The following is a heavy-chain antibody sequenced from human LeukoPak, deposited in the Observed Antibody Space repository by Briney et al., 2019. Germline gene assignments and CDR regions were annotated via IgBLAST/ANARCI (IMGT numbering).Heavy chain of an antibody. D-gene: IGHD6-13*01. V-gene: IGHV4-34*01. Sequence: PLETLSLTCAVYGGSFSGYYWSWIRQPPGKGLEWIGEINHSGSTNYNPSLKSRVTISVDTSKNQFSLKLSSVTAADTAVYYCARGIAASDYWGQGTLVTVSS. CDR3: ARGIAASDY. J-gene: IGHJ4*02. CDR1: GGSFSGYY. CDR2: INHSGST.